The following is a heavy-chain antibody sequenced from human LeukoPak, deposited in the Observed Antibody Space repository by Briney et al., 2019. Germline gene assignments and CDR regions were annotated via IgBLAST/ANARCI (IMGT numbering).Heavy chain of an antibody. Sequence: ASVKVSCKVSGYTFTTYYIHWVRQAPGQGLEWMGFINPSGGSTSYAQKFQGRVTMTRDTSTGTVYMELSSLRSEDTAVYYCARNVASGFDFWGQGTLVTVSS. J-gene: IGHJ4*02. D-gene: IGHD2-21*01. CDR1: GYTFTTYY. CDR3: ARNVASGFDF. V-gene: IGHV1-46*01. CDR2: INPSGGST.